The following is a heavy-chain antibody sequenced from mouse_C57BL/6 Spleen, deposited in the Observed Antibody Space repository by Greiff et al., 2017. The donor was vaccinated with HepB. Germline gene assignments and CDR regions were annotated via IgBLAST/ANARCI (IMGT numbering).Heavy chain of an antibody. V-gene: IGHV7-1*01. J-gene: IGHJ1*03. CDR1: GFTFSDFY. Sequence: DVKLVESGGGLVQSGRSLRLSCATSGFTFSDFYMEWVRQAPGKGLEWIAASRNKANDYTTEYSASVKGRFIVSRDTSQSILYLQMNALRAEDTAIYYCARPHYYGSSPHWYFDVWGTGTTVTVSS. D-gene: IGHD1-1*01. CDR2: SRNKANDYTT. CDR3: ARPHYYGSSPHWYFDV.